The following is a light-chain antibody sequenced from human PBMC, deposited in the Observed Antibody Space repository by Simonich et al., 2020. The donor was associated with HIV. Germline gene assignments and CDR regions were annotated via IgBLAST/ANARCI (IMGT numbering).Light chain of an antibody. CDR2: GAS. V-gene: IGKV3D-15*01. CDR1: QNVASN. CDR3: QQYNNWPSPFT. Sequence: DIVMTQSPATLSVSPGERATLSCRASQNVASNLAWYQQKPGQAPRLLIYGASSRATGIPDRFSGSGFGTEFTLTISSMQSEDFAVYYCQQYNNWPSPFTFGPGTKVDIK. J-gene: IGKJ3*01.